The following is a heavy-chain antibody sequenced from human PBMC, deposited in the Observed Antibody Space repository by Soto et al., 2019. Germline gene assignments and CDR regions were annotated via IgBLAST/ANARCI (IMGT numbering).Heavy chain of an antibody. J-gene: IGHJ4*02. CDR1: GFTFSSYA. Sequence: EVQLLESGGGLVQPGGSLRLSCAASGFTFSSYAMSWVRQAPGKVLEWVSAISGSGASTYYADSVKGLFTISRDNSKNTLYLQMNSLRAEDTAVYYCANIVVVVAATSYFDYWGQGTLVTVSS. V-gene: IGHV3-23*01. D-gene: IGHD2-15*01. CDR3: ANIVVVVAATSYFDY. CDR2: ISGSGAST.